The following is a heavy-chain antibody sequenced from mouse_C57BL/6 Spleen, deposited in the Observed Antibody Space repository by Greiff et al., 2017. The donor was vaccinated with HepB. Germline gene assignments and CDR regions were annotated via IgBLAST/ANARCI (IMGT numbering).Heavy chain of an antibody. V-gene: IGHV2-2*01. CDR2: IWSGGST. J-gene: IGHJ3*01. Sequence: QVQLQQSGPGLVQPSQSLSITCTVSGFSLTSYGVHWVRQSPGKGLEWLGVIWSGGSTDYNAAFISRLSISKDNSKSQVFFKMNSLQADDTAIYYCAALTVAYWGQGTLVTVSA. D-gene: IGHD4-1*01. CDR3: AALTVAY. CDR1: GFSLTSYG.